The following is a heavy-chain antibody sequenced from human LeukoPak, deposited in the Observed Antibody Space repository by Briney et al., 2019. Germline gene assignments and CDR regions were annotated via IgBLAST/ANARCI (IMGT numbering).Heavy chain of an antibody. D-gene: IGHD1-26*01. J-gene: IGHJ3*02. Sequence: GGSLRLSCAASGFTVSSNYMSWVRQAPGKGLEWVAVISYDGSNKYYADSVKGRFTISRDNSKNTLYLQMNSLRAEDTAVYYCAREISIVGATISDAFDIWGQGTMVTVSS. CDR1: GFTVSSNY. V-gene: IGHV3-30-3*01. CDR3: AREISIVGATISDAFDI. CDR2: ISYDGSNK.